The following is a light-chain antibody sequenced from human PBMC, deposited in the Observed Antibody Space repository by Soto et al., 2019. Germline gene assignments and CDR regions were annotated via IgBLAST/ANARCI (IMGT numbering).Light chain of an antibody. Sequence: EIVMTQSPATLSVSPGERATLSCRASQTVSSNLAWYQQKPGQAPRLLIYGASTRATGIPARFSGSGSGTEFTLTIRSLQSEDFAVYYGQQYNDWPPQFGQGTKVEIK. J-gene: IGKJ1*01. CDR1: QTVSSN. V-gene: IGKV3-15*01. CDR2: GAS. CDR3: QQYNDWPPQ.